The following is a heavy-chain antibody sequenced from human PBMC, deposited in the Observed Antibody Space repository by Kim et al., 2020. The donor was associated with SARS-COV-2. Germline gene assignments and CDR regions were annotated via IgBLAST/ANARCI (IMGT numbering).Heavy chain of an antibody. CDR1: GGTYSSYA. Sequence: SVKVSCKASGGTYSSYAISWVRQAPGQGLEWMGGIIPIFGTANYAQKFQGRVTITADESTSTAYMELSSLRSEDTAVYYCARNLITMVRGRHRGFDYWGQGTLVTVSS. D-gene: IGHD3-10*01. J-gene: IGHJ4*02. CDR3: ARNLITMVRGRHRGFDY. CDR2: IIPIFGTA. V-gene: IGHV1-69*13.